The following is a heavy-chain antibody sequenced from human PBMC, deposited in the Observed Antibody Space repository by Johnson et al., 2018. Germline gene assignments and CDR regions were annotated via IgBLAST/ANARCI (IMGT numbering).Heavy chain of an antibody. CDR2: ISGSGGST. Sequence: VQLVESGGGLVQPGGSLRVSCAASGFTFSSYAMSWVRQAPGKGLEWVSVISGSGGSTYYADSVKGRFTISRDNSKNTLYLQMNSRRAEDTAVYFCAKENGNYYDSSGYYYGAQYFQHWGQGTLVTVSS. J-gene: IGHJ1*01. V-gene: IGHV3-23*04. D-gene: IGHD3-22*01. CDR3: AKENGNYYDSSGYYYGAQYFQH. CDR1: GFTFSSYA.